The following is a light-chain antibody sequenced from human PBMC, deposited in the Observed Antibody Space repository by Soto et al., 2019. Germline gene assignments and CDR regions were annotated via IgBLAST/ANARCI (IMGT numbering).Light chain of an antibody. CDR3: QEYGSLPIT. V-gene: IGKV3-20*01. J-gene: IGKJ5*01. Sequence: EIVLTQSPGTLSLSPGERATLSCRASQSVSSSYLAWDQQKPGQDPRLLIYGASSRATGIPDRFSGSDSGTDFTLPISRLGPEDFAVYYCQEYGSLPITVGEGIRLEIK. CDR1: QSVSSSY. CDR2: GAS.